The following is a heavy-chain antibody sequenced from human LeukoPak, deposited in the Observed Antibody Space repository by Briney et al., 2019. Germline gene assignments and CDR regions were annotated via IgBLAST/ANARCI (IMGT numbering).Heavy chain of an antibody. V-gene: IGHV1-2*02. D-gene: IGHD3-3*01. J-gene: IGHJ3*02. CDR2: INPNSGGT. CDR3: ARDLEWLYPGGAFDI. CDR1: GYTFTVYY. Sequence: VASVTVSFKASGYTFTVYYMHWVRQAPGQGREGMGWINPNSGGTNYAQKFQGRVTMTRDTSISTAYMELSRLRSDDTVVYYCARDLEWLYPGGAFDIWGQGTMVTVSS.